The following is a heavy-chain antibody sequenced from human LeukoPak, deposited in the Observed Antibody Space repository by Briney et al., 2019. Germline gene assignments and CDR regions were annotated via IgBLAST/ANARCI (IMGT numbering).Heavy chain of an antibody. Sequence: PGGSLRLSCAASGFTFSSYWMYWVRQAPGKGLVWVSRINSDGSSTSYADSVKGRFTISRDNAKNSLYLQMNSLRAEDTAVYYCARVLLYCSSTSCYDDYAFDIWGQGTMVTVSS. CDR1: GFTFSSYW. CDR2: INSDGSST. D-gene: IGHD2-2*01. CDR3: ARVLLYCSSTSCYDDYAFDI. J-gene: IGHJ3*02. V-gene: IGHV3-74*01.